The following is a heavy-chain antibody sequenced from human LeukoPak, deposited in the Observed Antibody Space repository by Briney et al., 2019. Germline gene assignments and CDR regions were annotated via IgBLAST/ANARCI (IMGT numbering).Heavy chain of an antibody. Sequence: SQTLSLTCAISGDSVSSNSAAWNWIRQSPSRGLEWLGRTYYRSKWYNDYAVSVKSRITINPDTSKNQFSLQLNSVTPEDTAMYFCARDRSYDSSGYYSYFDYWGQGTLVTVSS. V-gene: IGHV6-1*01. CDR3: ARDRSYDSSGYYSYFDY. J-gene: IGHJ4*02. CDR1: GDSVSSNSAA. CDR2: TYYRSKWYN. D-gene: IGHD3-22*01.